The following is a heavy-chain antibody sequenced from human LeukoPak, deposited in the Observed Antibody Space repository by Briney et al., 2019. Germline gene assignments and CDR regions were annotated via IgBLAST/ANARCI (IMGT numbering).Heavy chain of an antibody. CDR1: GFTFSSYL. D-gene: IGHD3-22*01. CDR3: ANLPGGHYYDSSGYIRY. CDR2: ISGSGGST. J-gene: IGHJ4*02. V-gene: IGHV3-23*01. Sequence: GGSLRLSCAASGFTFSSYLMNWVRQAPGKGLEWVSAISGSGGSTYYADSVKGRFTISRDNSKNTLYLQMNSLRAEDTAVYYCANLPGGHYYDSSGYIRYWGQGTLVTVSS.